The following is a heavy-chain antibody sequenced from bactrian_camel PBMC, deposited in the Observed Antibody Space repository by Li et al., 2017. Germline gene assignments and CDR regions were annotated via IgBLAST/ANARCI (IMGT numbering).Heavy chain of an antibody. CDR1: GYTNGRDC. CDR3: AADFRTVVAGCTFFEYTY. CDR2: LYTSGGST. D-gene: IGHD6*01. V-gene: IGHV3S1*01. J-gene: IGHJ4*01. Sequence: HVQLVESGGGSVQAGGSVKLSCVGSGYTNGRDCLHWSRQVPGKEREGVAALYTSGGSTLYADSVKGRFTISQDNAKNTLYLQMNSLKPEDTGMYYCAADFRTVVAGCTFFEYTYWGQGTQVTVS.